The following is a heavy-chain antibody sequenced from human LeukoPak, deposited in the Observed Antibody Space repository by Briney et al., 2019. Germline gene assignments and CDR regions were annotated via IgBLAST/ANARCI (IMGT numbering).Heavy chain of an antibody. Sequence: ASVKVSCKASGYTFTSYGISWVRQAPGQGLEWMGWISAYNGNTNYAQKLQGRVTMTTDTSTSTAYMELRSLRSDDTAVYYCARVVVPAAPTFNYYYYYMDAWGKGTTVTVSS. CDR1: GYTFTSYG. CDR2: ISAYNGNT. D-gene: IGHD2-2*01. J-gene: IGHJ6*03. V-gene: IGHV1-18*01. CDR3: ARVVVPAAPTFNYYYYYMDA.